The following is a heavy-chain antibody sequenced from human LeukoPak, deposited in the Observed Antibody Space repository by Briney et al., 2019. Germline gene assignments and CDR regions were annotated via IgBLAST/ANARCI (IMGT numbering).Heavy chain of an antibody. CDR3: ARERVTTGGDACDI. V-gene: IGHV3-48*03. CDR2: ISSLGTKI. D-gene: IGHD4-11*01. J-gene: IGHJ3*02. CDR1: GFTFSSSE. Sequence: PGGSLRLSCAAFGFTFSSSEMNWVRQAPGKGVEWVSYISSLGTKIYYADSVKGRFTMSRDNAKNSLYLQMNSLRAEDTAIYYCARERVTTGGDACDIWGHGTMVTVSS.